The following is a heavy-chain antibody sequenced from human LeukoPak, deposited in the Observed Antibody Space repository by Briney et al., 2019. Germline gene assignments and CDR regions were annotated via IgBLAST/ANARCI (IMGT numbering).Heavy chain of an antibody. CDR3: ARDTRDAFDI. V-gene: IGHV4-30-2*01. CDR1: GGSISGSYF. J-gene: IGHJ3*02. CDR2: IYHSGNT. Sequence: SETLSLTCSVSGGSISGSYFWSWIRQPPGKGLEWTGHIYHSGNTYYNPSLKSRVAISVDRSKNQFSLKLRSVTAADTAVYYCARDTRDAFDIWGQGTMVTVSS.